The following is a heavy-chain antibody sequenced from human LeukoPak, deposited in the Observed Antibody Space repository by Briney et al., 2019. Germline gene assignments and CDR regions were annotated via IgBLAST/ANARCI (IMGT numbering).Heavy chain of an antibody. Sequence: SCKASGYTFTGYYMHWVRQAPGKGLEWVAVISYDGSNKYYADSVKGRFTISRDNSKNTLYLQMNSLRAEDTAVYYCAREGLVATTYYFDYWGQGTLVTVSS. V-gene: IGHV3-30-3*01. CDR1: GYTFTGYY. J-gene: IGHJ4*02. CDR2: ISYDGSNK. CDR3: AREGLVATTYYFDY. D-gene: IGHD5-12*01.